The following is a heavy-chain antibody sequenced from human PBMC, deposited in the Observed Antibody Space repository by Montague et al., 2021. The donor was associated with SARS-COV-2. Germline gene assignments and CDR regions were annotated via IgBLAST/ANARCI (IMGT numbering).Heavy chain of an antibody. CDR1: GFSLSTSGVG. D-gene: IGHD4-17*01. CDR2: IYWDDDK. J-gene: IGHJ4*02. V-gene: IGHV2-5*02. Sequence: PALVKPTQTLTLTCTFSGFSLSTSGVGVGWIRQPPGRALEWLALIYWDDDKRYSPSLKSRLTITKDTSKNQVVLTMTNMDPVDTATYYCAHRHYTVATPYRDSGGQGTLVTVSS. CDR3: AHRHYTVATPYRDS.